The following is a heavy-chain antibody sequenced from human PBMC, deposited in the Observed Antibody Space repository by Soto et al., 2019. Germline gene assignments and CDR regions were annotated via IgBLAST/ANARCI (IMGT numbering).Heavy chain of an antibody. V-gene: IGHV4-61*01. Sequence: QVQLQESGPGLVKPSETLSLTCTVSGGSVSSGSYYWSWIRQPPGKGLEWIGYLYYSGNTNHNPAPKSRVTISVDSSKHQFSLKLSSVTAADTAVYYCARVPAGTTWVTSEYWGQGTLLIVSS. D-gene: IGHD1-7*01. CDR1: GGSVSSGSYY. CDR2: LYYSGNT. J-gene: IGHJ4*02. CDR3: ARVPAGTTWVTSEY.